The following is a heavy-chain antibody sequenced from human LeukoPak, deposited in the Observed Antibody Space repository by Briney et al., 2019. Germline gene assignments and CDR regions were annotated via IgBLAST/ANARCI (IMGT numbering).Heavy chain of an antibody. Sequence: SETLSLTCTVSGGSIAFYYWSWIRQPPGKGLEFIGYIYYSGSTAHNPSLKSRVTISLDTSKNQFSLKLSSVTSADTAVYYCARSYDNSGYYYYGMDVWGQGTTVTVSS. V-gene: IGHV4-59*01. CDR3: ARSYDNSGYYYYGMDV. CDR1: GGSIAFYY. CDR2: IYYSGST. J-gene: IGHJ6*02. D-gene: IGHD3-22*01.